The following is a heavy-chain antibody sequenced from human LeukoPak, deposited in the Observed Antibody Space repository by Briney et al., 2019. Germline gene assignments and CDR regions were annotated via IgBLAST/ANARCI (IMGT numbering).Heavy chain of an antibody. CDR1: GGSFSGYY. Sequence: SETLSLTRAVYGGSFSGYYWSWIRQPPGKGLEWIGEINHSGSTNYNPSLKSRVTISVDTSKNQFPLKLSSVTAADTAVYYCARGVFEGYTDWYFDLWGRGTLVTVSS. J-gene: IGHJ2*01. CDR3: ARGVFEGYTDWYFDL. D-gene: IGHD5-18*01. CDR2: INHSGST. V-gene: IGHV4-34*01.